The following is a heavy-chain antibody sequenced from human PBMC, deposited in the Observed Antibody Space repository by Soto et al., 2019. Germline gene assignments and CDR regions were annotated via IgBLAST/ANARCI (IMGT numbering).Heavy chain of an antibody. V-gene: IGHV1-46*01. J-gene: IGHJ6*02. CDR1: GGTFSSYA. Sequence: ASVKVSCKASGGTFSSYAISWVRQAPGQGLEWMGIINPSGGSTSYAQKFQGRVTMTRDTSTSTVYMELSSLRSEDTAVYYCAREDGDYGLSYYGMDVWGQGTTVTVSS. CDR2: INPSGGST. D-gene: IGHD4-17*01. CDR3: AREDGDYGLSYYGMDV.